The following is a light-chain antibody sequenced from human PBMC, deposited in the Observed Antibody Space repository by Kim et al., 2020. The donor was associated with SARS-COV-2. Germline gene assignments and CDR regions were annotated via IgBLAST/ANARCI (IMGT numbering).Light chain of an antibody. CDR3: QQYGSSPIT. V-gene: IGKV3-20*01. Sequence: EIVLTQSPGTLSLSPGERATLSCRASQSVSSSYLAWYQQKPGQAPRILIYGASSRATGIPDRFSGSGSGTDFTLTISRLETEDFAVYYCQQYGSSPITVGRGTRLEIK. CDR2: GAS. CDR1: QSVSSSY. J-gene: IGKJ5*01.